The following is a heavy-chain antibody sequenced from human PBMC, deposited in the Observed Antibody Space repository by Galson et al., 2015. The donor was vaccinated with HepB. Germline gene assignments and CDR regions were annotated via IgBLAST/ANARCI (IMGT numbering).Heavy chain of an antibody. J-gene: IGHJ4*02. CDR2: ISSSSSTI. V-gene: IGHV3-48*02. CDR3: AREGDYYDSSGIDY. Sequence: SLRLSCAASGFTFSSYSMNWVRQAPGKGLEWVSYISSSSSTIYYADSVKGRFTISRDNAKNSLYLQMNSLRDEDTAVYYCAREGDYYDSSGIDYWGQGTLVTVSS. D-gene: IGHD3-22*01. CDR1: GFTFSSYS.